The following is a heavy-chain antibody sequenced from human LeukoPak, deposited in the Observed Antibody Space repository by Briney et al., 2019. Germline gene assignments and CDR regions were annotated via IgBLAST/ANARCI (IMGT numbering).Heavy chain of an antibody. CDR1: GFTFSSYD. D-gene: IGHD2-2*03. J-gene: IGHJ6*03. Sequence: GGSLRLSCAASGFTFSSYDMSWVRQAPGKGLEWVSAIRTSGDSTYYADSVKGRFTISRDNSKNTLYLQMNSLRAEDTAVYYCAKEMDRATYYYFYYMDVWGKGTTVTVSS. V-gene: IGHV3-23*01. CDR2: IRTSGDST. CDR3: AKEMDRATYYYFYYMDV.